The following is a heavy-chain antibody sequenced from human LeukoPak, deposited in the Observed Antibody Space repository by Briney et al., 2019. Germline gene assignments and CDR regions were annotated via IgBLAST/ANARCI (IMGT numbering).Heavy chain of an antibody. V-gene: IGHV4-39*01. CDR2: IYYSGST. CDR1: GGSISSSSYY. CDR3: ARQEKGYCSSTSCHDAFDI. J-gene: IGHJ3*02. Sequence: SETLSLTCTVSGGSISSSSYYWGWIRQPPGKGLEWIGSIYYSGSTYYNPSLKSRVTISVDTSKNQFSLKLSSVTAADTAVYYCARQEKGYCSSTSCHDAFDIWGQGTMVTVSS. D-gene: IGHD2-2*01.